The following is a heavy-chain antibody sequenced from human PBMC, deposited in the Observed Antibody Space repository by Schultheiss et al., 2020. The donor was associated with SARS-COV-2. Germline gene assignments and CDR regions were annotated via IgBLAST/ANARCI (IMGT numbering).Heavy chain of an antibody. CDR1: GYTFTGYY. V-gene: IGHV1-18*04. CDR3: ARDLYDGIQLWAGHAWFDP. J-gene: IGHJ5*02. Sequence: ASVKVSCKASGYTFTGYYMHWVRQAPGQGLEWMGWISAYNGNTNYAQKLQGRVTMTTDTSTSTAYMELRSLRSDDTAVYYCARDLYDGIQLWAGHAWFDPWGQGTLVTVSS. CDR2: ISAYNGNT. D-gene: IGHD5-18*01.